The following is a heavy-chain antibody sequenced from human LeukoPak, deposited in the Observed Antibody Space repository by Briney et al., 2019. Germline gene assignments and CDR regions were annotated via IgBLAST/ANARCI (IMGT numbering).Heavy chain of an antibody. Sequence: SETLSLTCTVSGGSISSYYWSWIRQPPGKGLEWIGYIYYSGSTYYNPSLKSRVTISVDTSKNQFSLKLSSVTAADTAVYYCASEPSITMVWGLDWGQGTLVTVSS. V-gene: IGHV4-59*08. CDR1: GGSISSYY. D-gene: IGHD3-10*01. CDR2: IYYSGST. CDR3: ASEPSITMVWGLD. J-gene: IGHJ4*02.